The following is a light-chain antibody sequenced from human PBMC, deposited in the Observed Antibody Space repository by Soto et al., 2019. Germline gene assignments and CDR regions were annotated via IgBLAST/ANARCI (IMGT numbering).Light chain of an antibody. CDR1: SSDIGGYNY. CDR3: TSYTRTRNLL. V-gene: IGLV2-14*01. CDR2: EVS. Sequence: QSVLTQPASVSGSPGQSITISCTGTSSDIGGYNYVSWYQHHPGQAPKLIIFEVSHRPSGVSNRFSGSKYGNTASLTISGLPTEDEAYYYCTSYTRTRNLLFGGGTQLTVL. J-gene: IGLJ2*01.